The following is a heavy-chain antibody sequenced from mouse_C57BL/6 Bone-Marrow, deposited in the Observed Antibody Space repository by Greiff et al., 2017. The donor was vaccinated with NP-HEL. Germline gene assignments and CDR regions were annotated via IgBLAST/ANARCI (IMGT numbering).Heavy chain of an antibody. V-gene: IGHV3-6*01. Sequence: DVKLQESGPGLVKPSQSLSLTCSVTGYSITSGYYWNWIRQFPGNKLEWMGYISYDGSNNYNPSLKNRISITRDTSKNQFFLKLNSVTTEDTATYYCARESPGFAYWGQGTLVTVSA. CDR1: GYSITSGYY. CDR2: ISYDGSN. CDR3: ARESPGFAY. J-gene: IGHJ3*01.